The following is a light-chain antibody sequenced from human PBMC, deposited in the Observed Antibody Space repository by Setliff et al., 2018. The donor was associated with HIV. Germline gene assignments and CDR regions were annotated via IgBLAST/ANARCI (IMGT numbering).Light chain of an antibody. CDR2: EVN. V-gene: IGLV2-14*01. CDR3: SSFTSTSTVVV. CDR1: SSDVGGYNY. J-gene: IGLJ2*01. Sequence: QSALTQPASVSGSPGRSITISCTGTSSDVGGYNYVSWYQHHPGKAPKLMIYEVNNRPSGVSNRFSGSKSGNTASLTISGLQAEDEADYYCSSFTSTSTVVVFGGGTKVTVL.